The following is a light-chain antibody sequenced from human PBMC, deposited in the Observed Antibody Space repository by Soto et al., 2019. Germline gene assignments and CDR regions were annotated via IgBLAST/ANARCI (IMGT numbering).Light chain of an antibody. CDR2: DNN. CDR3: GKWDSSLSAGGV. Sequence: QSVLTQPPSVSAAPGQKVTISCSGSSSNIGNNYVSWYQQLPGTAPKLLIYDNNKRPSGIPDRFSGSKSGTSATLGITGLQTGDEADYYCGKWDSSLSAGGVFGTGTQLTVL. J-gene: IGLJ1*01. V-gene: IGLV1-51*01. CDR1: SSNIGNNY.